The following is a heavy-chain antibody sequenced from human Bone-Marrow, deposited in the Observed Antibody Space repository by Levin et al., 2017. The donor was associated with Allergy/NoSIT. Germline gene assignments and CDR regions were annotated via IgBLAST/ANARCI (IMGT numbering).Heavy chain of an antibody. CDR3: ARESYYGSGSYDYYYYYYMDV. V-gene: IGHV1-3*01. Sequence: GASVKVSCKASGYTFTSYAMHWVRQAPGQRLEWMGWINAGNGNTKYSQKFQGRVTITRDTSASTAYMELSSLRSEDTAVYYCARESYYGSGSYDYYYYYYMDVWGKGTTVTVSS. D-gene: IGHD3-10*01. J-gene: IGHJ6*03. CDR1: GYTFTSYA. CDR2: INAGNGNT.